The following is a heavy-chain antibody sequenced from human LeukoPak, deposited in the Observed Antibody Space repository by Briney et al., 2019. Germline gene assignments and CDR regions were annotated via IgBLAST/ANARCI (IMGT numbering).Heavy chain of an antibody. D-gene: IGHD3-10*01. J-gene: IGHJ6*03. V-gene: IGHV1-24*01. Sequence: ASVKVSCKVSGYTLTELSMHWVRQAPGKGLEWMGGFDPEDGETIYAQKFQGRVTMTEDTSTDTAYMELSSLRSEDTAVYYCATSSGSAMPTMVRGVTRTYYYYYMDVWGKGTTVTISS. CDR1: GYTLTELS. CDR2: FDPEDGET. CDR3: ATSSGSAMPTMVRGVTRTYYYYYMDV.